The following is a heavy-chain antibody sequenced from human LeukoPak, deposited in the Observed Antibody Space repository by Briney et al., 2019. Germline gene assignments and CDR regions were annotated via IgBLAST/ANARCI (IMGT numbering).Heavy chain of an antibody. CDR2: ISGSGGST. V-gene: IGHV3-23*01. CDR3: AKDRVDFPGVPDYLHH. D-gene: IGHD5-12*01. CDR1: GFTFTTCA. Sequence: GGSLRLSCAASGFTFTTCAMTWVRQAPGKGLEWVSVISGSGGSTYYADSVKGWFTISRDNSKNTLFLQMNSLRAEDTAVYYCAKDRVDFPGVPDYLHHWGQGTLVTVSS. J-gene: IGHJ1*01.